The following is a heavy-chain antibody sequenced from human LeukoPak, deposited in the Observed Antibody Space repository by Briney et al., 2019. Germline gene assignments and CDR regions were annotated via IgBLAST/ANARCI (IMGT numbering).Heavy chain of an antibody. J-gene: IGHJ4*02. CDR3: PRASCSGGTCSDY. D-gene: IGHD2-15*01. V-gene: IGHV3-30*04. Sequence: GGSLRLSCAASGFTFSSYAMRWVRQAPGKGLEWVSRISSDVSNKYYADSVKGGFTISRDTSKNTLFLQMNILRPEDTAVYSCPRASCSGGTCSDYWGQGTLVTVS. CDR1: GFTFSSYA. CDR2: ISSDVSNK.